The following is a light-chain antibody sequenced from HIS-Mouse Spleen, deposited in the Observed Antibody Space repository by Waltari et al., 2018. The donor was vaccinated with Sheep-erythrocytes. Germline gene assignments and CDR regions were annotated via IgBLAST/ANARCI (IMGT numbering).Light chain of an antibody. Sequence: QSALTQPRSVSGSPGQSVPISCTGTSSDVGGYNYVSWYQQHPGKAPKLIIYDVSKRPSGVPARFSGSKSGNTPSLTISGLQADDETDYYCCSYAGSYNHVFATGTKVTVL. CDR2: DVS. V-gene: IGLV2-11*01. CDR3: CSYAGSYNHV. CDR1: SSDVGGYNY. J-gene: IGLJ1*01.